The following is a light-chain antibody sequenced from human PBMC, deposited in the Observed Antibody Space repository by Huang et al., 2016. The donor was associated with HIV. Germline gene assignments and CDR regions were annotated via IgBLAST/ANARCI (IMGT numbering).Light chain of an antibody. J-gene: IGKJ5*01. Sequence: EIVMTQSPATLSVSPGERATLSCRASQSVSSNLAWYQQKPGQAPRLLIYGASTRATGIPARFSGSGSVTEFTLTISSLQSEDFAVYYCQQYNNWPPLITFGQGTRLEIK. V-gene: IGKV3-15*01. CDR1: QSVSSN. CDR3: QQYNNWPPLIT. CDR2: GAS.